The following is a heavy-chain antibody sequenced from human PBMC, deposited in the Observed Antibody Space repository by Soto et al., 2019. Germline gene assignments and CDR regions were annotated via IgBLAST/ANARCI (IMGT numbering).Heavy chain of an antibody. D-gene: IGHD3-10*01. J-gene: IGHJ4*02. CDR3: GRGRSGQLVVFY. CDR2: IGPASGDT. Sequence: RASVKVSCKASGYTFTGHYIHWVRQAPGQGPEWMGEIGPASGDTRYAQKFQGRVTMTRDTSITTVYMELNNLSPDDTAVYYCGRGRSGQLVVFYWGQGTPVTVSS. V-gene: IGHV1-2*02. CDR1: GYTFTGHY.